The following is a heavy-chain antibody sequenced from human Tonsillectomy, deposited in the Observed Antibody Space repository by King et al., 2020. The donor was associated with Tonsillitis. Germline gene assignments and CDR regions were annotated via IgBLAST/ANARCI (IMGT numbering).Heavy chain of an antibody. CDR2: IYYSGST. V-gene: IGHV4-61*01. CDR1: GGSVSSDSYY. CDR3: ARERDYYGSRGFDY. D-gene: IGHD3-10*01. J-gene: IGHJ4*02. Sequence: QLQESGPGLVKPSETLSLTCTVSGGSVSSDSYYWSWIRQPPGKGLEWIGYIYYSGSTNYNPSLKSRVTISVDTSKNQFSLKLSSVTAADTAVYYCARERDYYGSRGFDYWGQGTLVTVSS.